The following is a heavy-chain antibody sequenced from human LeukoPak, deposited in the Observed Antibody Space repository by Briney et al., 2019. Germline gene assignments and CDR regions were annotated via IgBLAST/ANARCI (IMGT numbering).Heavy chain of an antibody. J-gene: IGHJ4*02. V-gene: IGHV3-30*18. D-gene: IGHD1-7*01. CDR2: ISYDGSNK. CDR1: GFTFSSYG. Sequence: PGGSLRLSCAASGFTFSSYGMHWVRQAPGKGLEWVAVISYDGSNKYYADSVKGRFTISRDNSKNTLYLQMNSLRAEDTAVYYCAKVEKREDDENYYFDYWGQGTLVTVSS. CDR3: AKVEKREDDENYYFDY.